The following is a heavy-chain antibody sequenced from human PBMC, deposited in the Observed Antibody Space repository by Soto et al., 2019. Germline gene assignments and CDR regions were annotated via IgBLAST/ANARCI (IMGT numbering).Heavy chain of an antibody. CDR2: IYPGDSDT. Sequence: RGESLKISCKGSGYSFTSYWIGWVRQMPGKGLEWMGIIYPGDSDTRYSPSFQGQVTISADKSISTAYLQWSSLKASDTAMYYCARQGAAAGRTYWFDPWGQGTLVTVSS. D-gene: IGHD6-13*01. V-gene: IGHV5-51*01. CDR1: GYSFTSYW. CDR3: ARQGAAAGRTYWFDP. J-gene: IGHJ5*02.